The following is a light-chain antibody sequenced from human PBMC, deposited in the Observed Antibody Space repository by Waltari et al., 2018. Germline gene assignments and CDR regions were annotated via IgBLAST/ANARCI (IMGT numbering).Light chain of an antibody. CDR1: QSVSSNY. V-gene: IGKV3-20*01. Sequence: EIVLTQSPGTLSLSPGDGATLSCRASQSVSSNYLTWYQQKPGQAPRLLIYGASSRATGIPDRFSGSGSGTDFTLTISRLEPEDFAVYYCQQYGSSPLTFGPGTKVDIK. CDR3: QQYGSSPLT. CDR2: GAS. J-gene: IGKJ3*01.